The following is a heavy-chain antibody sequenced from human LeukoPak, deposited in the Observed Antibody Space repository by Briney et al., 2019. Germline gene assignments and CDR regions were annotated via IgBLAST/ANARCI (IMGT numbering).Heavy chain of an antibody. Sequence: GGSLRLSCAASGFTFSSYAMHWVRQAPGKGLEWVAVISYDGSNKYYADSVKGRFTISRDNAKNSLYLQMNSLRAEDTAVYYCARAGGIWGYYFDYWGQGTLVTVSS. CDR3: ARAGGIWGYYFDY. CDR1: GFTFSSYA. CDR2: ISYDGSNK. D-gene: IGHD3-16*01. V-gene: IGHV3-30-3*01. J-gene: IGHJ4*02.